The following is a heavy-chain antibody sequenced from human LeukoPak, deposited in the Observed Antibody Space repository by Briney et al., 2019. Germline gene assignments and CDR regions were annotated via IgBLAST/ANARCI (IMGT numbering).Heavy chain of an antibody. Sequence: PSETLSLTCTVSGGSFGTYCFSWLRQAPGKGLEWIGYIYYNGDTKYNPSLESRVIISQDTSKDQFSLALISVTAADTALYYCARHSHQVIRGAFDVWGQGTMVTVSS. D-gene: IGHD3-10*01. CDR3: ARHSHQVIRGAFDV. J-gene: IGHJ3*01. CDR2: IYYNGDT. V-gene: IGHV4-59*08. CDR1: GGSFGTYC.